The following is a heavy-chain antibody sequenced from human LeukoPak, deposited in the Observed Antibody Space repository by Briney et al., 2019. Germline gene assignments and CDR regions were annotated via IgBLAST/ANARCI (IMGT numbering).Heavy chain of an antibody. CDR2: IYYSGST. J-gene: IGHJ5*02. CDR1: GGSISSSSYY. V-gene: IGHV4-39*07. Sequence: SETLSLTCTVSGGSISSSSYYWGWIRQPPGKGLEWIGRIYYSGSTYYNPSLKSRVTISVDTSNDQFSPKLSSLTPADTAVYYCARRPFGICSSTSCYTWHNWFDPWGQGTLVTVSS. D-gene: IGHD2-2*02. CDR3: ARRPFGICSSTSCYTWHNWFDP.